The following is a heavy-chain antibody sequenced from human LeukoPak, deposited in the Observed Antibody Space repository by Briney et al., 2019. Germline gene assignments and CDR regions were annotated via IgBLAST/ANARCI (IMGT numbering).Heavy chain of an antibody. V-gene: IGHV3-23*01. J-gene: IGHJ4*02. Sequence: GGSLRLSCAASGFTFSSYAMSWVRQAPGKGLEWVSAISGSGGSTYYADSVKGRFTISRDNSKNTLYLQMNSLRAEDTAVYYCAKDRVSVYYYDSSGYCYFDYWGQGTLVTVSS. CDR3: AKDRVSVYYYDSSGYCYFDY. D-gene: IGHD3-22*01. CDR2: ISGSGGST. CDR1: GFTFSSYA.